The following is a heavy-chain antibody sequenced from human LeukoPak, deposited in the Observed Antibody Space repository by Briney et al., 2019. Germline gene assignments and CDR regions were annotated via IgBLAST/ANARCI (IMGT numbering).Heavy chain of an antibody. V-gene: IGHV3-33*01. J-gene: IGHJ6*02. CDR3: ARDRHSSYYYGMDV. CDR2: IWYDGSNK. CDR1: GFTFSSYG. Sequence: GGSLRLSCAASGFTFSSYGMHWVRQAPGKGLEWVAVIWYDGSNKYYADSVKGRSTISRDNSKNTLYLQMNSLRAEDTAVYYCARDRHSSYYYGMDVWGQGTTVTVS.